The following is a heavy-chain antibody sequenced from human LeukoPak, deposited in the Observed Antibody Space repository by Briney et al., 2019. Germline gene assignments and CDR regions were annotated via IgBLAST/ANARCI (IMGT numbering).Heavy chain of an antibody. Sequence: SVKVSCKASGGTFSSYAISWVRQAPGQGLEWMGRIIPILGIANYAQKFQGRVTITADKSTSTAYMELSSLRSEDTAVYYCARDVSPGYCSGGSCRRFDYWGQGTLVTVSS. J-gene: IGHJ4*02. V-gene: IGHV1-69*04. CDR1: GGTFSSYA. CDR2: IIPILGIA. CDR3: ARDVSPGYCSGGSCRRFDY. D-gene: IGHD2-15*01.